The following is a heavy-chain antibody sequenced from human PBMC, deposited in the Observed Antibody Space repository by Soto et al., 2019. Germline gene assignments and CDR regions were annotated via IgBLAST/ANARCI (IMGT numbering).Heavy chain of an antibody. CDR2: IYYSGST. J-gene: IGHJ6*02. D-gene: IGHD2-2*01. V-gene: IGHV4-30-4*01. Sequence: TLSLTCTVSGGSISSGDYYWSWIRQPPGKGLEWIGYIYYSGSTYYNPSLKSRVTISVDTSKNQFSLKLSSVTAADTAVYYCARAGGYCSSTSCYDGMDVWGQGTTVTVSS. CDR3: ARAGGYCSSTSCYDGMDV. CDR1: GGSISSGDYY.